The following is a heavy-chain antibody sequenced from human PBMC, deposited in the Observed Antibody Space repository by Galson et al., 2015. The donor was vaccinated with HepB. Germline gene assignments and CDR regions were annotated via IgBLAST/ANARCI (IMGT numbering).Heavy chain of an antibody. CDR3: ARVPNTGGRKKSGAYSYFDY. V-gene: IGHV7-4-1*02. CDR2: INTNTGNP. J-gene: IGHJ4*02. CDR1: GYTFTSYA. Sequence: SLKVSCKASGYTFTSYAMNWVRQAPGQGLEWMGWINTNTGNPTYAQGFTGRFVFSLDTSVSTAYLQISSLKAEDTAVYYCARVPNTGGRKKSGAYSYFDYWGQGTLVTVSS. D-gene: IGHD3-16*01.